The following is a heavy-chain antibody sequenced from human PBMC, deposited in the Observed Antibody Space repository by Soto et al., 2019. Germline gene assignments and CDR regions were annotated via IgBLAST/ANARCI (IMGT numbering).Heavy chain of an antibody. CDR3: ARELTAAGTDFYYHGLDV. Sequence: QLQLVESGGGVVQPGRSLRLSCAASGFSFSLYAIHWVRQAPGKGLEWVAFISYDGSSQYYADSLKGRFTISRDNSKNTVYLQMNSLRAEDTSVYSCARELTAAGTDFYYHGLDVWGQGTTVTVSS. V-gene: IGHV3-30-3*01. J-gene: IGHJ6*02. CDR1: GFSFSLYA. CDR2: ISYDGSSQ. D-gene: IGHD6-13*01.